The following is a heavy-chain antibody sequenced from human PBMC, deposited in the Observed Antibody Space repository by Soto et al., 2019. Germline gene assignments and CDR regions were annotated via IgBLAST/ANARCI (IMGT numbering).Heavy chain of an antibody. CDR1: GSSIRSRSYY. CDR3: ARERYVYGMDV. V-gene: IGHV4-39*07. D-gene: IGHD3-16*01. CDR2: IYYSGST. J-gene: IGHJ6*02. Sequence: SDTLSLTCTVSGSSIRSRSYYWGWISQPPGKGLEWIGSIYYSGSTYYNPSLKSRVTISVDTSKNQFSLKLSSVTTADTAVYYCARERYVYGMDVWGQGTTVTVS.